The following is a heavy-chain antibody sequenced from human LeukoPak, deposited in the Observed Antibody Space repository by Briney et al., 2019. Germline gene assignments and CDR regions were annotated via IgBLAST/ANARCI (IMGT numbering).Heavy chain of an antibody. CDR2: ISGSGGST. Sequence: GGSLRLPCAASGFTFSSYAMSWVRQAPGKGLEWVSAISGSGGSTYYADSVKGRFTISRDNSKNTLYLQMNSLRAEDTAVYYCAKDRNYYYDSTLDWFDPWGQGTLVTVSS. CDR1: GFTFSSYA. J-gene: IGHJ5*02. CDR3: AKDRNYYYDSTLDWFDP. D-gene: IGHD3-22*01. V-gene: IGHV3-23*01.